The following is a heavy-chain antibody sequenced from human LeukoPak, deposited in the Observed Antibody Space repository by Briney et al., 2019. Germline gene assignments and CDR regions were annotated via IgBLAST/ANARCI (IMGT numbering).Heavy chain of an antibody. CDR1: GFTFSNAW. Sequence: GGSLRLSCAASGFTFSNAWMSWVRQAPGKGLEWVGRIKSKTDGGTTDYAAPVKGRFTISRDDSKNTLYLQMNSLKTEDTAVYYCTTDSLGYCSGGSCYYAEYFQHWGQGTLVTVSS. V-gene: IGHV3-15*01. J-gene: IGHJ1*01. D-gene: IGHD2-15*01. CDR2: IKSKTDGGTT. CDR3: TTDSLGYCSGGSCYYAEYFQH.